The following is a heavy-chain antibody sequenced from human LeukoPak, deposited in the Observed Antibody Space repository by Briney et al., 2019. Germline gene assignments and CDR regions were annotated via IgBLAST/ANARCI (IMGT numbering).Heavy chain of an antibody. CDR3: AKMPHDFWSGYYVPHYYYYYYMDV. V-gene: IGHV3-53*01. CDR2: IYSGGST. Sequence: PGGSLRLSCAASGFTVSSNYMSWVRQAPGKGLEWVSVIYSGGSTYYADSVKGRFTISRDNSKNTLYLQMNSMRAEDTAVYYCAKMPHDFWSGYYVPHYYYYYYMDVWGKGTTVTVSS. CDR1: GFTVSSNY. J-gene: IGHJ6*03. D-gene: IGHD3-3*01.